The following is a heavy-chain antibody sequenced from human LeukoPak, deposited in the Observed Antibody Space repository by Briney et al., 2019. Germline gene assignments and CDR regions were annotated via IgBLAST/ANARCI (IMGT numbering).Heavy chain of an antibody. J-gene: IGHJ4*02. D-gene: IGHD3-3*01. V-gene: IGHV4-31*03. CDR2: IYYSGST. CDR3: ARGPYDFWSGYYGPVDY. Sequence: SETLSLTCTVSGGSISSGGYYWSWIRQHSGKGLEWIGYIYYSGSTYYNPSLKSRVTISVDTSKNQFSLKLSSVTAADTAVYYCARGPYDFWSGYYGPVDYWGQGTLVTVSS. CDR1: GGSISSGGYY.